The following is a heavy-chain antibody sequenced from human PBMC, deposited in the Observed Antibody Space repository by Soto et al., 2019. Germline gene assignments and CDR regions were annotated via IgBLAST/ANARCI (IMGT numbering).Heavy chain of an antibody. Sequence: QLQLQESGSGLVKPSQTLSLTCAVSGGSISSGGYSWSWIRQPPGKGLEWIGYIYHSGSTYYNPSLKSRVTISVDRSKNQFSLKLSCVTAADTAVYYCARAVPIAAAGPNYFDYWGQGTLVTVFS. CDR1: GGSISSGGYS. CDR3: ARAVPIAAAGPNYFDY. D-gene: IGHD6-13*01. V-gene: IGHV4-30-2*01. CDR2: IYHSGST. J-gene: IGHJ4*02.